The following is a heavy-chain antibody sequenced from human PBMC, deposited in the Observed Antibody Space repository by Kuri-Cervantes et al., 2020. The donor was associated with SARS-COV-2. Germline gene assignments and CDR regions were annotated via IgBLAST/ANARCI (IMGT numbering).Heavy chain of an antibody. Sequence: GESLKISCKGSGFSFTSYFISWVRQMPGKGLEWMGRIDPSDSYTNYSPSFQGHVTFSADKSINTAYLQWSGLRASDTAIYYCAIFFIPGVVDYWGPGTLVTVPS. J-gene: IGHJ4*02. CDR3: AIFFIPGVVDY. CDR2: IDPSDSYT. D-gene: IGHD2-21*01. V-gene: IGHV5-10-1*01. CDR1: GFSFTSYF.